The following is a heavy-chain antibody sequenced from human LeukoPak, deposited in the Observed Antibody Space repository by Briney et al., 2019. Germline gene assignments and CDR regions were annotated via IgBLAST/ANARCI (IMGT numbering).Heavy chain of an antibody. CDR3: AKGKGAAAGCYYYGMDV. Sequence: GGSLRLSCAASGFTFSSFSMHCVREAPGEGLGWVADISYDGNNKYYADSVKGRFTISRDNSKNTLYLQMNSLRAEDTAVYYCAKGKGAAAGCYYYGMDVWGKGTTVTVSS. CDR2: ISYDGNNK. J-gene: IGHJ6*04. D-gene: IGHD6-13*01. V-gene: IGHV3-30*18. CDR1: GFTFSSFS.